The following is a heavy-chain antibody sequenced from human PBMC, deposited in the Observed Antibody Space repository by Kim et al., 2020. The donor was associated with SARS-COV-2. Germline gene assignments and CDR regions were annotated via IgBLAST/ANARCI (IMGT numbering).Heavy chain of an antibody. CDR2: IRSKANSYAT. D-gene: IGHD2-21*01. Sequence: GGSLRLSCAASGFTFSGSAMHWVRQASGKGLEWVGRIRSKANSYATAYAASVKGRFTISRDDSKNTAYLQMNSLKPEDRAAYFCTRDCHHVHWGEGTLFTVS. V-gene: IGHV3-73*01. CDR3: TRDCHHVH. J-gene: IGHJ4*02. CDR1: GFTFSGSA.